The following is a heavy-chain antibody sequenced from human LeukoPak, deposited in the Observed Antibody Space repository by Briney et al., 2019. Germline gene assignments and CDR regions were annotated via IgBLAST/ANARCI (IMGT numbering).Heavy chain of an antibody. V-gene: IGHV4-31*03. Sequence: SQTLSLTCTVSGGSISSGGYYWSWIRQHPGKGLEWIGYIYYSGSTYYNPSLKSRVTISVDTSKNQFSLKLSSVTAADTAVYYCARVKGVVAVNWFDPWGQGTLVTVSS. J-gene: IGHJ5*02. CDR2: IYYSGST. CDR1: GGSISSGGYY. D-gene: IGHD2-15*01. CDR3: ARVKGVVAVNWFDP.